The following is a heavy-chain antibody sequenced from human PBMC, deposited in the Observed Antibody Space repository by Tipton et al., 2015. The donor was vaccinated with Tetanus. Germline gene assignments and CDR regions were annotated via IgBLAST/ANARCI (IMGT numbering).Heavy chain of an antibody. J-gene: IGHJ4*02. CDR3: ARGSTMFF. Sequence: SLRLSCSVSGGSIINNNWWTWVRQPPGKGLEWIGEIYHSGRTNYNPSLETRVTISVDESKNQFSLNLMSVTAADTAVYYCARGSTMFFWGQGTLVTVSP. D-gene: IGHD3-10*02. CDR2: IYHSGRT. CDR1: GGSIINNNW. V-gene: IGHV4-4*02.